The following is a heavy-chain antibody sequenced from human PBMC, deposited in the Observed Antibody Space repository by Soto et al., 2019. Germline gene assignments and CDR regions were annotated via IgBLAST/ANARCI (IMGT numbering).Heavy chain of an antibody. D-gene: IGHD4-17*01. CDR3: ARDYGDYGNWFGP. V-gene: IGHV3-74*01. Sequence: GASVKVSCKASGYTFSSYWMHWVRQVPGKGLVWVSRIKRDGSTTTYADSVKGRFTISRDNAENRLYLQMNSLRVEDTAVYYCARDYGDYGNWFGPWGQGTLVTVSS. CDR2: IKRDGSTT. J-gene: IGHJ5*02. CDR1: GYTFSSYW.